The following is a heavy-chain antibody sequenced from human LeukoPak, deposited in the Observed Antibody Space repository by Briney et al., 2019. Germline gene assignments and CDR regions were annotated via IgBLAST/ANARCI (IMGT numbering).Heavy chain of an antibody. J-gene: IGHJ4*02. CDR2: IYYSGST. CDR1: AASISTSY. D-gene: IGHD3-16*01. V-gene: IGHV4-59*01. Sequence: SATLSLTCTVAAASISTSYSSWGRPPPGKGRGWIGHIYYSGSTNYNPSLKSRVTISVDTSKNQFSLKLSSVTAADTAVYYCARDVKAGGQDNWGQGTRVTVSS. CDR3: ARDVKAGGQDN.